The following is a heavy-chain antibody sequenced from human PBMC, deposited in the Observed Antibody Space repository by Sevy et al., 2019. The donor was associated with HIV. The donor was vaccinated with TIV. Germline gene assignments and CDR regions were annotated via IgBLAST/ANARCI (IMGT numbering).Heavy chain of an antibody. J-gene: IGHJ6*02. CDR3: ARATRDYYNYYYYGMDV. CDR2: ISYDGSNK. D-gene: IGHD3-22*01. V-gene: IGHV3-30-3*01. CDR1: GFTFSSYA. Sequence: GGCLRLSCAASGFTFSSYAMHWVRQAPGKGLEWVAVISYDGSNKYYADSVKGRFTISRDNSKNTLYLQMNSLRAEDTAVYYCARATRDYYNYYYYGMDVWGQGTTVTVSS.